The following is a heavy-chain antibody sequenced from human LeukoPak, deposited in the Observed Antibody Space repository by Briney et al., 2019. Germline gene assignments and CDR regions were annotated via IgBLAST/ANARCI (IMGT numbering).Heavy chain of an antibody. CDR3: ARGYYYDGLDV. J-gene: IGHJ6*02. CDR2: ISYDGSNK. V-gene: IGHV3-30*14. Sequence: GGSLRLSCAASGFTFSSYAMHWVRQAPGKGLEWVAVISYDGSNKYYADSVKGRFTISRDNSKNTLYLQMNSLRAEDTAVYYCARGYYYDGLDVWGQGTTVTVSS. D-gene: IGHD3-22*01. CDR1: GFTFSSYA.